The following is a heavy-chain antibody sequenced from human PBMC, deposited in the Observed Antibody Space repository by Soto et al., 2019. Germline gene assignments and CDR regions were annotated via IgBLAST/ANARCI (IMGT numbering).Heavy chain of an antibody. CDR3: TSIALAEWFDP. CDR1: GFSVSVNY. Sequence: EVQLVETGGGLIQPGGSLRLSCAASGFSVSVNYMSWVRQAPGKGLEWVSIIHSGGTTYYADSVKGRFTISRDNSKNTVYLQMDSLRDVDTGVYYCTSIALAEWFDPWGQGTLVTVSS. J-gene: IGHJ5*02. D-gene: IGHD6-19*01. V-gene: IGHV3-53*02. CDR2: IHSGGTT.